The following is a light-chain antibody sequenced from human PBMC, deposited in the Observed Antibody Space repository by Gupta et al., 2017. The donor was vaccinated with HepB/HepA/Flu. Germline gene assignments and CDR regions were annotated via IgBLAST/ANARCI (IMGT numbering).Light chain of an antibody. CDR1: GSNIGNNY. CDR2: ENN. V-gene: IGLV1-51*02. J-gene: IGLJ2*01. Sequence: QSVLTQPPSVSAAPGQKVTISCSGSGSNIGNNYVSWYQQLPGTAPKLLIYENNKRPSGIPDRFSASKSGTSATVGITGLQTGDEADYYCGTWDTSLSAVVFGGGTKLTVL. CDR3: GTWDTSLSAVV.